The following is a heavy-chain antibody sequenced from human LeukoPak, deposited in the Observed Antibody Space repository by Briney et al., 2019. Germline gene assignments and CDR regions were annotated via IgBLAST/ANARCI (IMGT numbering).Heavy chain of an antibody. V-gene: IGHV4-59*01. J-gene: IGHJ3*02. CDR2: IYYSGST. D-gene: IGHD6-6*01. Sequence: SETLSLTCTVSGGSISGYYWSWIRQPPGKGLEWIGYIYYSGSTNYNPSLKSRVTISVDTSKNQFSLKLSSVTAADTAVYYCALVSSSSELDAFDIWGQGTMVTVSS. CDR3: ALVSSSSELDAFDI. CDR1: GGSISGYY.